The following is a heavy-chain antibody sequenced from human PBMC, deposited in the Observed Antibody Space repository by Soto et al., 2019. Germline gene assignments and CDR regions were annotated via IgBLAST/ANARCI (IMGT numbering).Heavy chain of an antibody. Sequence: QVQLVQSGAEVKKPGSSVKVSCKASGGTFSSYTISWVRQAPGQGLEWMGRIIPILGIANYAQKFQGRVTITAAKSTSTAYMELSSLRSEDTAVYYCARTRGAVAPENRFDPWGQGTLVTVSS. CDR2: IIPILGIA. D-gene: IGHD6-19*01. CDR1: GGTFSSYT. V-gene: IGHV1-69*02. CDR3: ARTRGAVAPENRFDP. J-gene: IGHJ5*02.